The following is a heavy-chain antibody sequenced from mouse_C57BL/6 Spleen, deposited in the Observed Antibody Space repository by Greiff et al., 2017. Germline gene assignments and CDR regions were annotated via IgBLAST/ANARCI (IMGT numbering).Heavy chain of an antibody. J-gene: IGHJ2*01. CDR3: TRGGDGYHFDY. V-gene: IGHV1-15*01. CDR1: GYTFTDYE. Sequence: VQLQQSGAELVRPGASVTLSCKASGYTFTDYEMHWVKQTPVHGLEWIGAIDPETGGTAYNQKFKGKAILTADKSSSTAYMELRSLTSEDSAVYDCTRGGDGYHFDYWGQGTTLTVSS. D-gene: IGHD2-3*01. CDR2: IDPETGGT.